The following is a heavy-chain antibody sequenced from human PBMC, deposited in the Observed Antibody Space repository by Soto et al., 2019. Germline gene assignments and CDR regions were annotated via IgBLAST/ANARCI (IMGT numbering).Heavy chain of an antibody. Sequence: SETLSLTCTVSGGSISSYYWSWIRQPPGKGLEWIGYIYYSGSTNYNPSLKSRVTISVDTSKNQFSLRLSSVTAADTAVYYCARAEVSPAAIYYYGMDVWGQGTTVTVSS. V-gene: IGHV4-59*01. D-gene: IGHD2-2*02. J-gene: IGHJ6*02. CDR2: IYYSGST. CDR1: GGSISSYY. CDR3: ARAEVSPAAIYYYGMDV.